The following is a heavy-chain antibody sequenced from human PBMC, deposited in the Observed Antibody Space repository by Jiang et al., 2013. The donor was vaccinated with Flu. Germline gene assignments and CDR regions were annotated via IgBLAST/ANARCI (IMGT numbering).Heavy chain of an antibody. V-gene: IGHV3-9*01. CDR3: AKGGDTAMVPGIFDY. J-gene: IGHJ4*02. D-gene: IGHD5-18*01. Sequence: VQLVESGGGLVQPGRSLRLSCAASGFTFDDYAMHWVRQAPGKGLEWVSGISWNSGTIGYADSVKGRFTISRDNAKNSLYLQMSGLRAEDTALYYCAKGGDTAMVPGIFDYWGQGTLVTVSS. CDR1: GFTFDDYA. CDR2: ISWNSGTI.